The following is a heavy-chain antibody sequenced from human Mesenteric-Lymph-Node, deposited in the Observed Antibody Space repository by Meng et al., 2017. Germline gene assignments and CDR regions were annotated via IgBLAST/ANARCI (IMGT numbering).Heavy chain of an antibody. CDR3: TTDYYGSGSYYATFDY. V-gene: IGHV3-15*01. Sequence: GESLKISCAASGFTFSNAWMSWVRQAPGKGLEWVGRIKSKTDGGTTDYAAPVKGRFTISRDDSKNTLYLQMNSLKTEDTAVYYCTTDYYGSGSYYATFDYWGQGTLVTFSS. J-gene: IGHJ4*02. D-gene: IGHD3-10*01. CDR1: GFTFSNAW. CDR2: IKSKTDGGTT.